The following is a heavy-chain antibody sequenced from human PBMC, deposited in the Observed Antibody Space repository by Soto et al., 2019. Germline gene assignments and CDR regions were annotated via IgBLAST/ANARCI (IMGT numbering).Heavy chain of an antibody. CDR3: ARDSEVLEWLPNPMNWFDP. Sequence: GASVKVSCKASGYTFTSYYMHWVRQAPGQGLEWMGIINPSGGSTSYAQKFQGRVTMTRDTSTSTVYMELSSLRSEDTAVYYCARDSEVLEWLPNPMNWFDPWGQGTLVTVSS. CDR2: INPSGGST. V-gene: IGHV1-46*01. D-gene: IGHD3-3*01. CDR1: GYTFTSYY. J-gene: IGHJ5*02.